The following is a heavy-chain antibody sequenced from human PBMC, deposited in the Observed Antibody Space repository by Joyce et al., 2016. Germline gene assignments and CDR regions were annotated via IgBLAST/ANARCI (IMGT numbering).Heavy chain of an antibody. CDR1: GGSISSGDYY. D-gene: IGHD3-10*01. CDR2: IYYTGST. CDR3: ARVTWFGDKGFDY. J-gene: IGHJ4*02. Sequence: QVQLQESGPGLVKPSQTLSLTCSVSGGSISSGDYYWRWIRQPPGKGLEWIGYIYYTGSTYYNLSLKSRITMSVDTSKNHFSLKLSSVTAADTAVYYCARVTWFGDKGFDYWGQGTLVTVSS. V-gene: IGHV4-30-4*01.